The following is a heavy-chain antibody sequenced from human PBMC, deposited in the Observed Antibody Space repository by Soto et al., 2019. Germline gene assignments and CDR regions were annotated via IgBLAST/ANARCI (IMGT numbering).Heavy chain of an antibody. CDR2: IYHSGST. CDR1: GGSISSGGSS. J-gene: IGHJ4*02. CDR3: AAGGGLPRYY. V-gene: IGHV4-30-2*01. Sequence: QLQLQESGSGLVKPSQTLSLTCAVSGGSISSGGSSWSWIRQPPGKGLEWIGYIYHSGSTYYNPSIKSRVTLAGERSTDQCSLKLRSVTAVDTAVYYCAAGGGLPRYYWGQGTLVTVSS. D-gene: IGHD5-12*01.